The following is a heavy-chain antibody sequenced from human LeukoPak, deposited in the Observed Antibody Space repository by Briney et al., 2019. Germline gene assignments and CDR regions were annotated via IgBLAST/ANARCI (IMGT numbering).Heavy chain of an antibody. CDR2: ISWNSGSI. V-gene: IGHV3-9*01. J-gene: IGHJ3*02. CDR3: ARRGYYDSSGYLGAAFDI. Sequence: GGSLRLSCAASGFTFDDYAMHWVRQAPGKGLEWVSGISWNSGSIGYADSVKGRFTISRDNAKNSLYLQMNSLGAEDTALYYCARRGYYDSSGYLGAAFDIWGQGTMVTVSS. CDR1: GFTFDDYA. D-gene: IGHD3-22*01.